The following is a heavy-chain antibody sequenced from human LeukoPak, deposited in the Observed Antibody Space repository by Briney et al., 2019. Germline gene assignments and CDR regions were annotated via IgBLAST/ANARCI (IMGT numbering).Heavy chain of an antibody. CDR1: GGSFSGYY. Sequence: KPSETLSLTCAVYGGSFSGYYWSWIRQPPGKGLEWIGEINHSGSTNYNPSLKSRVTISVDTSKNQFSLKLSSVTAADTAVYYCAGHRGFGDPSKYFDPWGQGTLVTVSS. J-gene: IGHJ5*02. CDR2: INHSGST. V-gene: IGHV4-34*01. D-gene: IGHD3-10*01. CDR3: AGHRGFGDPSKYFDP.